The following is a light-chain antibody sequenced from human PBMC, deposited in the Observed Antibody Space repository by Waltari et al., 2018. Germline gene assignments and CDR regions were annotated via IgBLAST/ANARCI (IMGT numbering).Light chain of an antibody. CDR2: RAS. CDR1: HSITIW. Sequence: DIQMTQSPSTLSASVGDSITITCRASHSITIWLAWYQQKPGEAPKLLIFRASSLESGVPSRFSGSGSGTEFTLTISSLQPDDFATYYCQQYNTYPWTFGQGTKVEIK. CDR3: QQYNTYPWT. V-gene: IGKV1-5*03. J-gene: IGKJ1*01.